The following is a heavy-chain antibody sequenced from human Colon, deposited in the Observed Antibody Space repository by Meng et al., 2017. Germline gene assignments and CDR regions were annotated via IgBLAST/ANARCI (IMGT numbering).Heavy chain of an antibody. V-gene: IGHV4-39*07. J-gene: IGHJ4*01. D-gene: IGHD1-26*01. CDR2: IFYSGRT. CDR1: GDSVSGSRYY. CDR3: ARERGSYSGGEFEF. Sequence: QLQWQGPGPGSGGPSETLSLTCTVSGDSVSGSRYYWGWIRQSPGKGLEYIASIFYSGRTYYNPSLKSRVTISVDTTKNQFSLKLSSVTAADTAVYYCARERGSYSGGEFEFWGHGTLVTVSS.